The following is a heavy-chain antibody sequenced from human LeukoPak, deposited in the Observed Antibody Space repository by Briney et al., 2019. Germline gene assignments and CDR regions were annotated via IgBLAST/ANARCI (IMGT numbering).Heavy chain of an antibody. V-gene: IGHV4-59*01. Sequence: PSETLSLTCTVSGGXISSYYCSWIRQPPGKGLEWIGYIYYSGSTNYNPSLKSRATISVDTSKNQFSLKLSSVTAADTAVYYCARDCSSTSCYLSLDYWGQGTLVTVSS. D-gene: IGHD2-2*01. CDR1: GGXISSYY. CDR3: ARDCSSTSCYLSLDY. J-gene: IGHJ4*02. CDR2: IYYSGST.